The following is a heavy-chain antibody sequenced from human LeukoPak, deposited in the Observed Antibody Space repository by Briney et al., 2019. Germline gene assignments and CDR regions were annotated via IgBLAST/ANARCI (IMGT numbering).Heavy chain of an antibody. J-gene: IGHJ3*02. D-gene: IGHD1-26*01. CDR2: IYHSGST. Sequence: SETLSLTCAVSGGSISSGGYSWSWIRQPPGQGLEWIGYIYHSGSTYYNPSLKSRVTISVDRSKNQFSLKLSSVTAADTAVYYCARDTGASDAFDIWGRGTMVTVSS. CDR3: ARDTGASDAFDI. V-gene: IGHV4-30-2*01. CDR1: GGSISSGGYS.